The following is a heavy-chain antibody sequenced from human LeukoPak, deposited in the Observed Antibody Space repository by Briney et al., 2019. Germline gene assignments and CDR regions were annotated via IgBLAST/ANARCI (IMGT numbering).Heavy chain of an antibody. Sequence: SVKVSCKASGYTFTGYYMHWVRQAPGQGLEWMGRIIPILGIANYAQKFQGRVTITADKSTSTAYMELSSLRSEDTAVYYCARVLIYYDSSGALGYWGQGTLVTVSS. D-gene: IGHD3-22*01. CDR2: IIPILGIA. CDR1: GYTFTGYY. J-gene: IGHJ4*02. CDR3: ARVLIYYDSSGALGY. V-gene: IGHV1-69*04.